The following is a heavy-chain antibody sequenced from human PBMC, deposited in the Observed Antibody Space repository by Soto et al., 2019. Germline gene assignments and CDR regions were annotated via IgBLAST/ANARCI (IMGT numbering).Heavy chain of an antibody. CDR2: IIPILGIA. V-gene: IGHV1-69*02. CDR1: GGTFSSYT. CDR3: ARGVCSSTSCYPGGSNWFDP. J-gene: IGHJ5*02. D-gene: IGHD2-2*01. Sequence: SVKVSCKASGGTFSSYTISWVRQAPGQGLEWMGRIIPILGIANYAQKFQGRVTITADKSTSTAYMELSSLRSEDTAVYYCARGVCSSTSCYPGGSNWFDPWGQGTLVTVSS.